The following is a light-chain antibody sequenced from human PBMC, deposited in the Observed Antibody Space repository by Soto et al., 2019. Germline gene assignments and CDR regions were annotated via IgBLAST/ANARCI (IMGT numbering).Light chain of an antibody. CDR2: EVS. V-gene: IGLV2-8*01. CDR3: SSYAGSNTVGV. CDR1: SSDVGGYNY. Sequence: QSVLTQPPSASGSPGQSVTISCTGTSSDVGGYNYVSWYQQHPGKAPKLMIYEVSKRPSGVPDRFSGSNSGNTASLTVSGLQAEDEADYYCSSYAGSNTVGVFGGGTKLTVL. J-gene: IGLJ3*02.